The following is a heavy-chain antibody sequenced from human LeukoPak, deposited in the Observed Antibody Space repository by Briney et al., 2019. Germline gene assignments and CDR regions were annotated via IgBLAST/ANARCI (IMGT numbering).Heavy chain of an antibody. CDR3: ARVPRSYLWFDP. Sequence: SVKVSCKASGGTFSSYAISWVRQAPGQGLEWMGGIIPIFGTANYAQKFQGRVTITADESTSTAYMELSSLRSEDTAVYYCARVPRSYLWFDPWGQGTLVTVSS. D-gene: IGHD1-26*01. CDR2: IIPIFGTA. CDR1: GGTFSSYA. V-gene: IGHV1-69*13. J-gene: IGHJ5*02.